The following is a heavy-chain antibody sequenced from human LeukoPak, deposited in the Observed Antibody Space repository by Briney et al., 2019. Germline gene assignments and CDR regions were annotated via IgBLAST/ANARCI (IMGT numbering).Heavy chain of an antibody. CDR1: RGSINSYY. CDR2: ISSSGGT. J-gene: IGHJ4*02. CDR3: AREYGDFDY. D-gene: IGHD4-17*01. V-gene: IGHV4-4*07. Sequence: SETLSLTCTVSRGSINSYYWSWIRQPAGKGLEWIGRISSSGGTDYNPSLRSRVTMSIDTSKNQFSLKLNSVTAADTAVYYCAREYGDFDYWGQGTLVTVSS.